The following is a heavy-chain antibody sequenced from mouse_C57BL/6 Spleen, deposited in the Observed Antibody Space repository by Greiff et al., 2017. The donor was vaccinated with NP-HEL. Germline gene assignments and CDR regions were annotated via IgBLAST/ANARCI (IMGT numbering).Heavy chain of an antibody. CDR3: AREEGLGPHFAY. CDR2: IHPNSGST. D-gene: IGHD4-1*01. Sequence: QVHVKQPGAELVKPGASVKLSCKASGYTFTSYWMHWVKQRPGQGLEWIGMIHPNSGSTNYNEKFKSKATLTVYKSSSTAYMQLSILTSEDSAVYYCAREEGLGPHFAYWGQGTLVTVSA. V-gene: IGHV1-64*01. J-gene: IGHJ3*01. CDR1: GYTFTSYW.